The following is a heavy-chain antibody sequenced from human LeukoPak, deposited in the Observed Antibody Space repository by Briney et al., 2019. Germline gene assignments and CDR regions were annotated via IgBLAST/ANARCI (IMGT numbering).Heavy chain of an antibody. Sequence: GGSLRLSCAASGFTFSSYWMHWVRQAPGKGLVWVSRINGDGSSTSYADSVKGRFTISRDNAKNTLYLQMNSLRAEDTAVYYCARDRGYVMDAWGQGTTVTVSS. CDR1: GFTFSSYW. D-gene: IGHD5-24*01. CDR2: INGDGSST. V-gene: IGHV3-74*01. J-gene: IGHJ6*02. CDR3: ARDRGYVMDA.